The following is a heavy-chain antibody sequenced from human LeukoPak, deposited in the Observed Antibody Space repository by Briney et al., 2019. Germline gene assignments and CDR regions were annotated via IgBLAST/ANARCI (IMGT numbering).Heavy chain of an antibody. D-gene: IGHD2-21*01. J-gene: IGHJ4*02. V-gene: IGHV3-30*02. CDR3: AKDQDIVVVIATPDFDY. CDR1: VFTFSRYG. Sequence: GGSLRLSCAASVFTFSRYGMHWVRQAPGKGLEGLAFIRYDGSNKYYADYVKGRFTISRDNSKNTLYLQMNSLRAEDTAVYYCAKDQDIVVVIATPDFDYWGQGTLVTVSS. CDR2: IRYDGSNK.